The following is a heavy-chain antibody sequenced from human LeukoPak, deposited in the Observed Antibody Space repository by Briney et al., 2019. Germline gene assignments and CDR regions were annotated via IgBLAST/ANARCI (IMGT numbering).Heavy chain of an antibody. Sequence: GGSLRLSCAASGFTFGSYGMHWVRQAPGKGLEWVAVIWYDGSNKYYADSVKGRFTISRDNSKNTLYLQMNSLRAEDTAVYYCARDYLDWYFDLWGCGTLVTVSS. CDR1: GFTFGSYG. CDR2: IWYDGSNK. V-gene: IGHV3-33*01. CDR3: ARDYLDWYFDL. J-gene: IGHJ2*01.